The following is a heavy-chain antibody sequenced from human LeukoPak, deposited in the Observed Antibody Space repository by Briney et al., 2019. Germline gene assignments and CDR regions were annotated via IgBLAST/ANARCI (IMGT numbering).Heavy chain of an antibody. D-gene: IGHD7-27*01. CDR2: ISYDGSDE. V-gene: IGHV3-30*04. CDR1: GLAFSSYS. CDR3: ARDLAWGGY. J-gene: IGHJ4*02. Sequence: GGSLRLSCVASGLAFSSYSMHWVRQAPGKGLEWVGVISYDGSDEYYTDSVKGRFTISRDNSKNTVYLQMNSLRADDTAVYYCARDLAWGGYWGQGTLVTVSS.